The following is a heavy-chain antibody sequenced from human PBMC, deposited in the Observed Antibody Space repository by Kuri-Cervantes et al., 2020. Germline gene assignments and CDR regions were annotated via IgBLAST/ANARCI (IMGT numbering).Heavy chain of an antibody. D-gene: IGHD6-6*01. J-gene: IGHJ4*02. CDR1: EYDFTSYW. CDR2: IYPGDSDT. CDR3: ALYSSSSGSHDSDY. V-gene: IGHV5-51*01. Sequence: KVSCKGSEYDFTSYWIAWVRQMPGKGLEWMGIIYPGDSDTRYSPSFQGQVTISADKSISTAYLQWSSLKASDTAMYYCALYSSSSGSHDSDYWGQGTLVTVSS.